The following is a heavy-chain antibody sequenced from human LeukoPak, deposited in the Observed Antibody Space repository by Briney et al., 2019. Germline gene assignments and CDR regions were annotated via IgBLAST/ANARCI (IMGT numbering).Heavy chain of an antibody. V-gene: IGHV3-72*01. D-gene: IGHD1-26*01. CDR2: TRNKANRYTT. CDR3: AINLSGSYAY. Sequence: PGGSPRLSCAASGFTFSDHYMDWVRQAPGKGLEWVGRTRNKANRYTTEYAASVKGRFTISRDDSKNSLYLQMNSLRTEDTAVYYCAINLSGSYAYWGQGTLVTVSS. J-gene: IGHJ4*02. CDR1: GFTFSDHY.